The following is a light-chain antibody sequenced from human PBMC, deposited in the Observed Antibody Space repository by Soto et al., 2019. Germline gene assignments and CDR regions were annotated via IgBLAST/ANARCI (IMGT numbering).Light chain of an antibody. CDR3: FPSYSDASHVV. J-gene: IGLJ2*01. Sequence: QAVVTQEPSLTVSPGGTVTLTCGSSTGAVTSGHYPYWFQQKPGQAPRTLIYDTSNKHSWTPARFSGSLLGGKAALTLSGAQPEDEAEYYCFPSYSDASHVVFGGGTKVTVL. CDR1: TGAVTSGHY. CDR2: DTS. V-gene: IGLV7-46*01.